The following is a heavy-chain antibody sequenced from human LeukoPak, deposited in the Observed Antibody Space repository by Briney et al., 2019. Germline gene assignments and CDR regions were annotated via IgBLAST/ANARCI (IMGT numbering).Heavy chain of an antibody. CDR1: GFTFSSYA. CDR3: AKDRGLGRAHHYYYMDV. J-gene: IGHJ6*03. Sequence: GGSLRLSCAASGFTFSSYAMSWVRQAPGKGLEWVSAISGSGGSTYYADSVKGRFTISRDNSKNTLYLQMNSLRAEDTAVYYCAKDRGLGRAHHYYYMDVWGKGTTVTVSS. D-gene: IGHD1-26*01. CDR2: ISGSGGST. V-gene: IGHV3-23*01.